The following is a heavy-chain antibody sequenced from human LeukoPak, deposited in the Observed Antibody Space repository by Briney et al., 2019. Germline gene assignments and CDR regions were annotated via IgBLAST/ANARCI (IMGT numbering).Heavy chain of an antibody. D-gene: IGHD2-21*02. CDR1: GGSFSSGSYY. V-gene: IGHV4-61*01. J-gene: IGHJ4*02. CDR3: ARDPTPYCGGDCPSY. Sequence: SETLSLTCTVSGGSFSSGSYYWGWLRQPPGTGLEWVGYIYYSGSTNYNPSLKSRVTISVDTSKNQFSLKLSSVTAADTAVYYCARDPTPYCGGDCPSYWGQGTLVTVSS. CDR2: IYYSGST.